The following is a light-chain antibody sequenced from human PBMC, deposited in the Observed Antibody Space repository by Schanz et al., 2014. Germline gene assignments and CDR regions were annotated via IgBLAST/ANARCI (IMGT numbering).Light chain of an antibody. Sequence: SVLTQPPSVSGAPGQRATISCTGSGSNIGAGYAVHWYQQDPGAAPKLLIYGDYNRPSGVPDRFSGSRSGNTASLTVSGLQAEDEADYYCNSYAGSNNWVFGGGTKLTVL. CDR3: NSYAGSNNWV. CDR2: GDY. J-gene: IGLJ3*02. CDR1: GSNIGAGYA. V-gene: IGLV1-40*01.